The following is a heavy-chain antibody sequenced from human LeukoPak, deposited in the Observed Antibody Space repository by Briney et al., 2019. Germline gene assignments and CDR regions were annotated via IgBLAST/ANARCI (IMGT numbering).Heavy chain of an antibody. CDR1: DGSISSYY. J-gene: IGHJ3*02. V-gene: IGHV4-59*08. Sequence: SETLSLTCTVSDGSISSYYWSWIREPPGTGLEWIWYIYFGGSTNYNPSVKSRFTISVDTSKNQLSLKLISLTAADTALYYCARHRSPYGDAFDIWGQGTMVTVSS. CDR3: ARHRSPYGDAFDI. D-gene: IGHD4-17*01. CDR2: IYFGGST.